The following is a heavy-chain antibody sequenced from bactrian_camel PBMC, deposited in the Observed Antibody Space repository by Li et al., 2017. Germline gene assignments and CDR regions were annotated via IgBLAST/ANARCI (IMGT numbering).Heavy chain of an antibody. D-gene: IGHD3*01. J-gene: IGHJ4*01. Sequence: HVQLVESGGGSVQPGGSLNLSCTVSGHSPQTECMGWFRQVVGRRRRELVASIRPDDITEAAQSVKGRFTIARDSAKRTVDLQMSNLRPDDTAMYYCATGQWDWRRCLHPAVYDHWGQGTQVTVS. V-gene: IGHV3S53*01. CDR3: ATGQWDWRRCLHPAVYDH. CDR1: GHSPQTEC. CDR2: IRPDDIT.